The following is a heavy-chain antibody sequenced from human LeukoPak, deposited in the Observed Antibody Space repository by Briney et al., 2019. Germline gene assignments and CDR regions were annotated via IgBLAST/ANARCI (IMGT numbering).Heavy chain of an antibody. CDR1: GGTFSSYA. CDR2: IIPIFGTA. J-gene: IGHJ4*02. D-gene: IGHD6-6*01. CDR3: ARGLSARPSYFDY. Sequence: SVKVSCKASGGTFSSYAISWVRQAPGQGLGWMGGIIPIFGTANYAQKFQGRVTITTDESTSTAYMELSSLRSEDTAVYYCARGLSARPSYFDYWGQGTLVTVSS. V-gene: IGHV1-69*05.